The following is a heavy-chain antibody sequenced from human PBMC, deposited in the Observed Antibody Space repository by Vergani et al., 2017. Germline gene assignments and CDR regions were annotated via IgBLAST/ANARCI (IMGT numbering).Heavy chain of an antibody. V-gene: IGHV1-18*04. Sequence: QVQLVQSGAEVKKPGASVKVSCKASGYTFTGYYMHWVRQAPGQGLEWMGWINTYNGNTNYAQKLQGRVIMTTDTSTSIAYMELRSLRSDDTAVYYCVRDDATVTRGDFWGQGTLVTVSS. J-gene: IGHJ4*02. CDR2: INTYNGNT. CDR3: VRDDATVTRGDF. CDR1: GYTFTGYY. D-gene: IGHD4-17*01.